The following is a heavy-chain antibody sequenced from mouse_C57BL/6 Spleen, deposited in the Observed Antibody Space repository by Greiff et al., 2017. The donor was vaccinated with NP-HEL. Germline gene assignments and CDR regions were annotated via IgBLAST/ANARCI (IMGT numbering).Heavy chain of an antibody. D-gene: IGHD3-3*01. CDR2: IHPNSGST. V-gene: IGHV1-64*01. CDR1: GYTFTSYW. J-gene: IGHJ1*03. CDR3: ARGTGADWYFDV. Sequence: QVQLQQPGAELVKPGASVKLSCKASGYTFTSYWMHWVKQRPGQGLEWIGMIHPNSGSTNYNEKFKSKATLTVDKSSSTAYMQLSSLTSEDSAVYYCARGTGADWYFDVWGTGTTVTVSS.